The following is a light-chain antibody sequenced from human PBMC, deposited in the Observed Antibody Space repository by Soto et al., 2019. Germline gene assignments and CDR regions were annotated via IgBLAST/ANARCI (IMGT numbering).Light chain of an antibody. CDR3: QQYNSYPLT. J-gene: IGKJ4*01. V-gene: IGKV1-5*03. Sequence: DIPMTQSPSTLSASVGDRITITCRASQSISSWLDWYQQKPGKAPNLLIYKASTLGSGVPSRFSGGGSGTDFSLTISSLQPDDFATYYCQQYNSYPLTFGGGTKVEIK. CDR2: KAS. CDR1: QSISSW.